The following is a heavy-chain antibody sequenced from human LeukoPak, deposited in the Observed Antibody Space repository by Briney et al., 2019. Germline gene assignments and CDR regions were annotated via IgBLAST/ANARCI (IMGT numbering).Heavy chain of an antibody. J-gene: IGHJ4*02. D-gene: IGHD6-13*01. CDR1: GFTFSNYA. V-gene: IGHV3-23*01. CDR2: ISGSGGST. CDR3: AKGGGIAAAGTLLDY. Sequence: GESLRLSCAAFGFTFSNYAMSWARQAPGKGLEWVSVISGSGGSTYYADSVKGRFTISRDSSKNTLYLQMNSLRAEDTAVYYCAKGGGIAAAGTLLDYWGQGTLVTVSS.